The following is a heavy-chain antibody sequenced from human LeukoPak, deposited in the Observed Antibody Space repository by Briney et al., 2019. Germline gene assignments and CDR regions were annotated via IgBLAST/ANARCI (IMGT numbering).Heavy chain of an antibody. J-gene: IGHJ4*02. V-gene: IGHV3-21*01. Sequence: GGSLRLSCAASGFTFSSYSMNWVRQAPGKGLEWVSSISSSSYIYYADSVKGRFTISRDNAKNSLYLQMNSLRAEDTAVYYCAREGIVGATRVTDSWGQGTLVTVSS. CDR3: AREGIVGATRVTDS. D-gene: IGHD1-26*01. CDR1: GFTFSSYS. CDR2: ISSSSYI.